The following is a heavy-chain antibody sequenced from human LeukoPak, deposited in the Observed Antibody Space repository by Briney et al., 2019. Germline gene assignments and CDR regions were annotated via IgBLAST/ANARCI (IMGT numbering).Heavy chain of an antibody. CDR3: ARRDYSNYANYYYYYMDV. CDR2: IYYSGST. CDR1: GGSISSGDYY. J-gene: IGHJ6*03. Sequence: SETLSLTCTVSGGSISSGDYYWSWLRQPPGKGLEWVGYIYYSGSTYYNPSLKSRVTISVDTSKNEFSLKVSSVTAADTAVYYCARRDYSNYANYYYYYMDVWGKGTTVTVSS. V-gene: IGHV4-30-4*08. D-gene: IGHD4-11*01.